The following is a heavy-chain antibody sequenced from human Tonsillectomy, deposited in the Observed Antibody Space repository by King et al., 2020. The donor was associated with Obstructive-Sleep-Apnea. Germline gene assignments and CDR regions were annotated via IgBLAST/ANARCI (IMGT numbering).Heavy chain of an antibody. V-gene: IGHV5-10-1*03. CDR2: IDPSYAYT. J-gene: IGHJ6*02. Sequence: QLVQSGSEVKKPGESLRISCKGAGYSFTSYWISWVRQMTGKGLEWMVSIDPSYAYTNYSPSFHSHFTITADKSIRTAYLQCSSLKASDTAMYYCARGMSSSSLRVGYYYGMDVWGQGTTVTVSS. D-gene: IGHD6-6*01. CDR3: ARGMSSSSLRVGYYYGMDV. CDR1: GYSFTSYW.